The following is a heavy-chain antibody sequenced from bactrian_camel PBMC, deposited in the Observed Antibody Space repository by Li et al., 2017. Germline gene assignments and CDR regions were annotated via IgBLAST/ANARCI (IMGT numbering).Heavy chain of an antibody. J-gene: IGHJ6*01. Sequence: VQLVESGGGSVQAGGSLTLSCAAGRYTYKRNCMGWFRQRPGKDREGVAVLWIGGATTSYADSVKGRFTISHDNAKNTVYLQMNSLKPEDTAMYYCSVSDTLDSWYKRFGYWGQGTQVTVS. D-gene: IGHD6*01. CDR3: SVSDTLDSWYKRFGY. V-gene: IGHV3S42*01. CDR2: LWIGGATT. CDR1: RYTYKRNC.